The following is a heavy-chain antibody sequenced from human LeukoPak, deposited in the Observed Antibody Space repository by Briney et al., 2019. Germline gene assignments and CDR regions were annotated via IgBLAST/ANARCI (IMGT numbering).Heavy chain of an antibody. V-gene: IGHV3-23*01. Sequence: GGSLRLSCAASGFTFSSYSTNWVRQAPGKGLEWVSSITSSGGSTYYAGSVKGQFTISRDNSKNTVYLQMNSLRAEDTAVYYCAKDRPNYYDSSGHYYRRNGDYWGQGTLVTVSS. CDR1: GFTFSSYS. D-gene: IGHD3-22*01. CDR3: AKDRPNYYDSSGHYYRRNGDY. J-gene: IGHJ4*02. CDR2: ITSSGGST.